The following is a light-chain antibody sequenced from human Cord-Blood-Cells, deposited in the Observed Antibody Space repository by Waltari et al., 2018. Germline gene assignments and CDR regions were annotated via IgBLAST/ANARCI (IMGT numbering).Light chain of an antibody. J-gene: IGKJ2*01. CDR2: GAS. CDR1: QSVSSSY. V-gene: IGKV3-20*01. Sequence: EIVLTQSPGTLSLSPGERATLSCRASQSVSSSYLAWYQQKPGQAPRLLIYGASSRATCIPDRFSGSGSGTDFTLTISRLEPEDFAVYYCQQYGSSRVTFGQGTKLEIK. CDR3: QQYGSSRVT.